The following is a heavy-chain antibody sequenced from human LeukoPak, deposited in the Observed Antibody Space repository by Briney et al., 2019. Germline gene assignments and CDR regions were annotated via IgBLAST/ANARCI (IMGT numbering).Heavy chain of an antibody. V-gene: IGHV4-31*03. CDR3: AREEYYGCFQH. CDR1: GGSISSGGYY. J-gene: IGHJ1*01. CDR2: IYYSGST. D-gene: IGHD4-17*01. Sequence: SETLSLTSTVSGGSISSGGYYWSWIRQHPGKGLEWIGYIYYSGSTYYNPSLKSRVTISVDTSKNQFSLKLSSVTAADTAVYYCAREEYYGCFQHWGQGTLVTVSS.